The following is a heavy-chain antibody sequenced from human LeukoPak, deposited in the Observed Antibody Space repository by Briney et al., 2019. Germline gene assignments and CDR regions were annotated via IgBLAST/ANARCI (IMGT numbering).Heavy chain of an antibody. CDR3: ARGFRSYDILTGYLPPAYFDL. J-gene: IGHJ2*01. CDR2: IHYSGST. Sequence: SETLSLTCTVSGGAISSGDYYWSWIRQPPGKGLEWIGYIHYSGSTYYNPSLKSRVTISVDTSKNQFSLKLSSVTAADTAVYYCARGFRSYDILTGYLPPAYFDLWGRGTLVTVSS. D-gene: IGHD3-9*01. V-gene: IGHV4-30-4*01. CDR1: GGAISSGDYY.